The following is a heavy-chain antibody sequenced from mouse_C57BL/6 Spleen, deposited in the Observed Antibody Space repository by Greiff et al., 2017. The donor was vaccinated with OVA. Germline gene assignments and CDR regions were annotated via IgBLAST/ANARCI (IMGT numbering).Heavy chain of an antibody. V-gene: IGHV1-55*01. J-gene: IGHJ3*01. D-gene: IGHD1-1*01. CDR2: IYPGSGST. CDR3: ASPSVVATRAWFAY. CDR1: GYTFTSYW. Sequence: VQLQQSGAELVKPGASVKMSCKASGYTFTSYWITWVKQRPGQGLEWIGDIYPGSGSTNYNEKFKSKATLTVDTSSSTAYMQLSSLTSEDSAVYYCASPSVVATRAWFAYWGQGTLVTVSA.